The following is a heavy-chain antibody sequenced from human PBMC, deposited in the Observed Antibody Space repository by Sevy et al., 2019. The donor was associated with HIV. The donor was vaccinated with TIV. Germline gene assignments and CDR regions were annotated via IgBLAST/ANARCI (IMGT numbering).Heavy chain of an antibody. V-gene: IGHV3-30*02. Sequence: GGSLRLSCAASGFTFSSYGMHWVRQAPGKGLEWVAFIRYDGSNKYYADSVKGRFTISRDNSKNTLYLQMNSLRAEDTAVYYCAKDNYDILTGINGFDYWGQRTLVTVSS. D-gene: IGHD3-9*01. CDR2: IRYDGSNK. J-gene: IGHJ4*02. CDR1: GFTFSSYG. CDR3: AKDNYDILTGINGFDY.